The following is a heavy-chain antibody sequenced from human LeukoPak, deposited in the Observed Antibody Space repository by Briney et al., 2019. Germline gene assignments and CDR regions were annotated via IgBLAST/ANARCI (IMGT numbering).Heavy chain of an antibody. V-gene: IGHV4-31*03. J-gene: IGHJ4*02. Sequence: PSQTLSLTCTVSGGSISSAGYYWSWIRQRPGKGLEWMGFIYYSGTTYYNPSLKSRVFISLNTSQNQVSLQLSSVTAADTAVYYCGRIAAAGGWGQGTLVTVSS. CDR2: IYYSGTT. CDR1: GGSISSAGYY. D-gene: IGHD6-13*01. CDR3: GRIAAAGG.